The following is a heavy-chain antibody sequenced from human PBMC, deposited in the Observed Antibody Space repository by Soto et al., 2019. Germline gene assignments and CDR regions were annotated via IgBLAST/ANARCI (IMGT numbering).Heavy chain of an antibody. CDR3: ARDRRIAAAGTWYNDY. J-gene: IGHJ4*02. CDR1: GGSISNSRYY. D-gene: IGHD6-13*01. V-gene: IGHV4-39*02. Sequence: SETLSLTCTVSGGSISNSRYYWAWIRQPPGKGLEWIGSINHTGNTYYNPSLRSRVTISVDTSKNQFSLKLSSVTAADTAVYYCARDRRIAAAGTWYNDYWGQGTLVTVSS. CDR2: INHTGNT.